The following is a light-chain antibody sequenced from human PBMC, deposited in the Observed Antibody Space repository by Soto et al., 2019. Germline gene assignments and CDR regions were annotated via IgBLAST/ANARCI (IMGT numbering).Light chain of an antibody. CDR3: QQYGTSPPWT. J-gene: IGKJ1*01. V-gene: IGKV3-20*01. CDR2: GAS. Sequence: EIVFTQSPGTLSLSPGDRATLSCSASESVTSSLAWYQQKPGQAPRLLIFGASRRATDIPDRFSGGGSGTDFTLTISRLEPEDFAVYYCQQYGTSPPWTFGQGTKVDIK. CDR1: ESVTSS.